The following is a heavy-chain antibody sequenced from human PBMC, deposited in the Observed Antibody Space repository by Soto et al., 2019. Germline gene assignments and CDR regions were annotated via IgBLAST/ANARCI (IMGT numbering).Heavy chain of an antibody. CDR1: GFSFSISP. D-gene: IGHD2-8*02. CDR3: ARDPKTTGGQHWAFNYFDS. J-gene: IGHJ4*02. Sequence: QVQLVESGGGVVQPGRSLRLSCAASGFSFSISPMHWVRQAPGKGPEWVALISYDGTNKFYEDSVKGRFTISRDNSKSTLYLHVDSLRPEDAAVYYCARDPKTTGGQHWAFNYFDSWGQGTLVTVSS. V-gene: IGHV3-30-3*01. CDR2: ISYDGTNK.